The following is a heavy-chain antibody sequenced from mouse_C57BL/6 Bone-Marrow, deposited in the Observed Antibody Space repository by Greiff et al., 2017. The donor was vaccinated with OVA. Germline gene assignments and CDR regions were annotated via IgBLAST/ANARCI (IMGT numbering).Heavy chain of an antibody. V-gene: IGHV5-16*01. CDR3: ARAVYSNPWFAY. CDR1: GFTFSDYY. CDR2: INYDGSST. J-gene: IGHJ3*01. D-gene: IGHD2-5*01. Sequence: DVMLVESEGGLVQPGSSMKLSCTASGFTFSDYYMAWVRQVPEKGLEWVANINYDGSSTYYLDSLKSRFIISRDNAKNILYLQMGSLKSEDTATYYCARAVYSNPWFAYWGQGTLVTVSA.